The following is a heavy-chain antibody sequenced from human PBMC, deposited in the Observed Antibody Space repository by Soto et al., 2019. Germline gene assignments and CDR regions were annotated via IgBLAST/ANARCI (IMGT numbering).Heavy chain of an antibody. D-gene: IGHD2-2*01. V-gene: IGHV1-69*02. Sequence: QVQLVQSGAEVKKPGSSVKVSCEASGGTFSSYSFSWVRQAPGQGLEWMGRVIPILGMANYAQKFQGRVKITAAQSTRTVYREMSSLRSEDTAVYYCARGGAVVVPGAVDRHNWFDPWGQGTLVTVSS. CDR1: GGTFSSYS. CDR2: VIPILGMA. J-gene: IGHJ5*02. CDR3: ARGGAVVVPGAVDRHNWFDP.